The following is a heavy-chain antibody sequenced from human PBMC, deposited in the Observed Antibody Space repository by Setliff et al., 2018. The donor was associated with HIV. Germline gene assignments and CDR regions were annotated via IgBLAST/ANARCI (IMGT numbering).Heavy chain of an antibody. Sequence: SETLSLTCTVSGGSISSTTYWWGWIRQPPGKGLEWIGTIYYNGNTFYDPSLKSRVTISIDMSKNQFSLNLRSVTAADTAVYYCARDPRSSWYDDAFDIWGQGTMVTVSS. J-gene: IGHJ3*02. CDR2: IYYNGNT. V-gene: IGHV4-39*07. CDR3: ARDPRSSWYDDAFDI. D-gene: IGHD6-13*01. CDR1: GGSISSTTYW.